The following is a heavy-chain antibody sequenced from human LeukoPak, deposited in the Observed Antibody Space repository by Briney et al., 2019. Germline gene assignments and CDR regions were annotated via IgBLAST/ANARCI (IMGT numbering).Heavy chain of an antibody. CDR2: IHYSGST. CDR1: GGSISSYY. V-gene: IGHV4-59*01. J-gene: IGHJ6*03. Sequence: SETLSLTCTVDGGSISSYYWSWIRQPPGKGLEWMGYIHYSGSTNYNPSLKSRVTISVDTSKNQCSLKLSSVTAADTAVYYCARNSSSWYDFGDYYYYMDVWGKGTTVTVSS. D-gene: IGHD6-13*01. CDR3: ARNSSSWYDFGDYYYYMDV.